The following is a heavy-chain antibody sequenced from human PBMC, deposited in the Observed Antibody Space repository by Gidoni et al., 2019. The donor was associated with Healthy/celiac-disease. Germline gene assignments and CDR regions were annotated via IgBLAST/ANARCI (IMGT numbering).Heavy chain of an antibody. D-gene: IGHD3-3*01. CDR3: ARAGDFWSGYSYYYGMDV. V-gene: IGHV3-21*01. Sequence: VRQAPGKGLEWVSSISSSSSYIYYADSVKGRFTISRDNAKNSLYLQMNSLRDEDTAVYYCARAGDFWSGYSYYYGMDVWGQGTTVTVSS. CDR2: ISSSSSYI. J-gene: IGHJ6*02.